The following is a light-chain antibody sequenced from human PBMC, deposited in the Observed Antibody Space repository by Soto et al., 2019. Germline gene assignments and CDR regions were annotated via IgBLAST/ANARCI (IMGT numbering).Light chain of an antibody. CDR3: ATWDVTLNIWV. CDR1: SSDVGAYNY. V-gene: IGLV2-11*01. J-gene: IGLJ3*02. Sequence: QSVLTQPRSVSGSPGQSVTISCTGTSSDVGAYNYVSWYQQHPGKAPKLMTYDVSKRPSGVPDRFSGSKSGNTASLTISGLQAEDEADYYCATWDVTLNIWVFGGGTKVTVL. CDR2: DVS.